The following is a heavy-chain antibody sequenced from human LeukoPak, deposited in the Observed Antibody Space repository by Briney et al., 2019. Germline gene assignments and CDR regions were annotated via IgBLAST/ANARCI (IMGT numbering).Heavy chain of an antibody. Sequence: SETLSLTCTVSGGSISGYHWSWIRQPPRKGLEWIGYIYYSGSTNTNPSLKSRVTISVDTSKNHFSLKLSSVTAADTAVYYCARVPGGRWLQSDYWGQGTLVTVSS. CDR3: ARVPGGRWLQSDY. V-gene: IGHV4-59*01. J-gene: IGHJ4*02. CDR2: IYYSGST. D-gene: IGHD5-24*01. CDR1: GGSISGYH.